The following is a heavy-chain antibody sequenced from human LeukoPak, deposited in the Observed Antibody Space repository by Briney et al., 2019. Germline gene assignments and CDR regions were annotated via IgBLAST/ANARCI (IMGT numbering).Heavy chain of an antibody. J-gene: IGHJ4*02. CDR1: GFTFSTHW. Sequence: GGSLRLSCGASGFTFSTHWMNWVRQAPGKGLEWVANMKPDGSEKYYVDSVKGRFSISRDNAKNSLYLQMNSLRAEDTAVYYCVRGGTNSHHWGALWGQGTLVTVSS. CDR2: MKPDGSEK. D-gene: IGHD3-16*01. V-gene: IGHV3-7*04. CDR3: VRGGTNSHHWGAL.